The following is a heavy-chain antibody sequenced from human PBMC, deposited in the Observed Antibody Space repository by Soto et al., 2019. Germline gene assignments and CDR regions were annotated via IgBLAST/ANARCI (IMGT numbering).Heavy chain of an antibody. D-gene: IGHD3-10*01. CDR2: ISYDGSNK. CDR3: ARGPLWFGENYYYYYGMDV. V-gene: IGHV3-30-3*01. J-gene: IGHJ6*02. Sequence: GGSLRLSCAASGFTFSSYAMHWVRQAPGKGLEWVAVISYDGSNKYYADSVKGRFTISRDNSKNTLYLQMNSLRAEDTAVYYCARGPLWFGENYYYYYGMDVWGQGTTVTVSS. CDR1: GFTFSSYA.